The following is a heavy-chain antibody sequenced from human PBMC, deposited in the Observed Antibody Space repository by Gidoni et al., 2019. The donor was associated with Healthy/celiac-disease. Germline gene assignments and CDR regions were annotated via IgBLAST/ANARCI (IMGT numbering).Heavy chain of an antibody. J-gene: IGHJ4*02. CDR1: GGPISSGAYS. CDR3: ARVSGDGDYLDY. D-gene: IGHD4-17*01. CDR2: IYHSGST. V-gene: IGHV4-30-2*01. Sequence: QLQLQESGSGLVKPSQTLSLTCAVSGGPISSGAYSWSWIRQPPGKGLEWIGYIYHSGSTYYNPSLKSRVTISVDRSKNQFSLKLSSVTAADTAVYYCARVSGDGDYLDYWGQGTLVTVSS.